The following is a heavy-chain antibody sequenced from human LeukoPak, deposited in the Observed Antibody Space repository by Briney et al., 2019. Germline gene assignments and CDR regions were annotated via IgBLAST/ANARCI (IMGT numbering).Heavy chain of an antibody. J-gene: IGHJ4*02. CDR3: AKTPEVYYDSSGYYFDY. Sequence: GGSLRLSCAASGFTFSSYSMNWVRQAPGKGLEWVSYISSSSSTIYYADSVKGRFTISRDNAKNSLYLQMNSLRAEDTAVYYCAKTPEVYYDSSGYYFDYWGQGTLVTVSS. CDR1: GFTFSSYS. V-gene: IGHV3-48*01. CDR2: ISSSSSTI. D-gene: IGHD3-22*01.